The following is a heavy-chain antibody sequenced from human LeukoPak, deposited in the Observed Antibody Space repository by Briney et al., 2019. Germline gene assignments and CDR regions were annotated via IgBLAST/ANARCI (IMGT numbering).Heavy chain of an antibody. CDR2: ISSSSSYT. V-gene: IGHV3-11*06. D-gene: IGHD2-15*01. Sequence: TGGSLRLSCAASGFTFSDYYMSWIRQAPGKGLEWVSDISSSSSYTNYADSVKGRFTISRDNAKNSLYLQMNSLRAEDTAVYYCARDYCSGGSCYSDYWGQGTLVTVSS. CDR1: GFTFSDYY. J-gene: IGHJ4*02. CDR3: ARDYCSGGSCYSDY.